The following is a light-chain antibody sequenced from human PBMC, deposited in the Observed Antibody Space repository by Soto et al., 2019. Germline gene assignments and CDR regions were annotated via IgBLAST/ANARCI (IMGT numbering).Light chain of an antibody. CDR1: SSDVGGYNY. CDR2: EVS. V-gene: IGLV2-14*01. Sequence: QSALTQPASVSGSPGQSITISCTGTSSDVGGYNYVSWYQQPPGKAPKLMIYEVSNRPSGVSNRFSGSKSGNTDSLTISGLQAEDEADYYCSSYTSSSTPYVFGTGTKLTVL. J-gene: IGLJ1*01. CDR3: SSYTSSSTPYV.